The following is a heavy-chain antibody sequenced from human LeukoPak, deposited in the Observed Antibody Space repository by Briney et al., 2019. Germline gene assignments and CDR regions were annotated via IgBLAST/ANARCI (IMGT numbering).Heavy chain of an antibody. CDR2: ISFSCDTT. J-gene: IGHJ2*01. CDR1: GFTFSSCA. V-gene: IGHV3-23*01. CDR3: AKVDSYWYFDL. D-gene: IGHD4-11*01. Sequence: GALILSFAASGFTFSSCAMSWVRQAPGEGLEGVSAISFSCDTTYYADSVEGRFTISRDDYKNTLYLQMIGLRADDTAVYYCAKVDSYWYFDLWGRGTLVTVSS.